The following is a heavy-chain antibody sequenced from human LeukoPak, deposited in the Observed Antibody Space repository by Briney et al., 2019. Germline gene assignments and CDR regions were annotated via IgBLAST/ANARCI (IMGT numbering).Heavy chain of an antibody. CDR1: GFTFSSYD. CDR2: ISGRGVST. D-gene: IGHD6-19*01. Sequence: GGSLRLSCAASGFTFSSYDMNWVRPAPGKGLEWVSGISGRGVSTNYADSVKGRFTISRDNSKNTLYLQMDSLRVEDTAVYYCAKDKQWLVTYDAFDVWGQGTMVTVSS. J-gene: IGHJ3*01. CDR3: AKDKQWLVTYDAFDV. V-gene: IGHV3-23*01.